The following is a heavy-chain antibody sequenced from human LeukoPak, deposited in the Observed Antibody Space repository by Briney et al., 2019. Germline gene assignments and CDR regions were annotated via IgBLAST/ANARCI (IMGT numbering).Heavy chain of an antibody. Sequence: ASVKVSCKASGGTFSSCAISWVRQAPGQGLEWMGRIIPILGIANYAQKFQGRVTITADKSTSTAYMELSSLRSEDTAVYYCARDFHGGNDAFDIWGQGTMVTVSS. J-gene: IGHJ3*02. V-gene: IGHV1-69*04. CDR3: ARDFHGGNDAFDI. D-gene: IGHD4-23*01. CDR1: GGTFSSCA. CDR2: IIPILGIA.